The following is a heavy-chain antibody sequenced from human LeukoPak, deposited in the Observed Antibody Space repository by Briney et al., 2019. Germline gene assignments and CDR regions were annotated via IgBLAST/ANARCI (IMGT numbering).Heavy chain of an antibody. J-gene: IGHJ4*02. Sequence: ASVKVSCKASGYTFTGYYMHWVRQAPGQGLEWMGWINPNSGGTNYAQKFQGRVTMTRDTSISTAYMELSRLRSDDMAVYYCARDQGGSFVLDYWGQGTLVTVSS. CDR1: GYTFTGYY. CDR3: ARDQGGSFVLDY. D-gene: IGHD1-26*01. V-gene: IGHV1-2*02. CDR2: INPNSGGT.